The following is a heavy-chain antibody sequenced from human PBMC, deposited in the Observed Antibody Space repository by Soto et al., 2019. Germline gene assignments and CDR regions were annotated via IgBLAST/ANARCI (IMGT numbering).Heavy chain of an antibody. J-gene: IGHJ4*02. CDR1: GFTLNAYP. V-gene: IGHV3-23*01. D-gene: IGHD4-4*01. CDR3: ARVASDYINSVDN. Sequence: EVQLLESGGGLVQPGGSLRLSCAASGFTLNAYPLTWVPPAPGKGLELVSAIGGSGGNRYYADSVRGRFTISRDNSKDTVDLQMNSLRVEDTAVYYCARVASDYINSVDNWGQGILVTVSS. CDR2: IGGSGGNR.